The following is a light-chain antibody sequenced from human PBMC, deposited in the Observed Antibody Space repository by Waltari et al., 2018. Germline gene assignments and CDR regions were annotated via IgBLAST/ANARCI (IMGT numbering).Light chain of an antibody. Sequence: DIQLTQSPSSLSASVGDMVTITCRASQIINTFLNWYQQKPGEAPKLLIFTASRMQGGVPSRFSGTGSGTEFSLTISSLQPDDFATYFCQQSFRIPYTFGQGTNLDI. CDR2: TAS. V-gene: IGKV1-39*01. CDR3: QQSFRIPYT. CDR1: QIINTF. J-gene: IGKJ2*01.